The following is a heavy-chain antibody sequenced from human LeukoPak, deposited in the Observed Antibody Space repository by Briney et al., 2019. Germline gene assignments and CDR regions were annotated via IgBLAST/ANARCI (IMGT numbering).Heavy chain of an antibody. CDR2: ISGSGGST. CDR1: GFTFSSYA. J-gene: IGHJ4*02. D-gene: IGHD3-3*01. Sequence: GGSLRLSCAASGFTFSSYAMSWVRQAPGKGLEWVSAISGSGGSTYYADSVKGRFTISRDNSKNTLYLQMNSLRAEDTALYYCAKGDYDFWSGYYFYWGQGTLVTVSS. V-gene: IGHV3-23*01. CDR3: AKGDYDFWSGYYFY.